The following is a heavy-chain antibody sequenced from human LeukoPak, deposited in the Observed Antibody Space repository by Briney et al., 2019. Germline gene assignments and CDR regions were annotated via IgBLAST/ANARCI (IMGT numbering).Heavy chain of an antibody. Sequence: GGSLRLSCAASGFTFSSYSMNWVRQAPGKGLEWVAFIRYDGSNKYYADSVKGRFTISRDNSKNTLYLQMNSLRAEDTAVYYCAKGILGQLLNPFDYWGQGTLVTVSS. CDR1: GFTFSSYS. D-gene: IGHD2-2*01. CDR3: AKGILGQLLNPFDY. J-gene: IGHJ4*02. CDR2: IRYDGSNK. V-gene: IGHV3-30*02.